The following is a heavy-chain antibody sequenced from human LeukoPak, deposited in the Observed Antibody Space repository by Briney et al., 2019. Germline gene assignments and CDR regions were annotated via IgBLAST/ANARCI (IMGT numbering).Heavy chain of an antibody. CDR2: VRSDEGSKK. Sequence: GGSLRLSCAASGFTFSTSGMPWVRQAPGKGLEWVAFVRSDEGSKKDYADSVKGRFIISRDNFKNTVNLEMSSLRAEDTAVYYCVPEGFDIWGQGTMVTVSS. J-gene: IGHJ3*02. V-gene: IGHV3-30*02. CDR3: VPEGFDI. CDR1: GFTFSTSG.